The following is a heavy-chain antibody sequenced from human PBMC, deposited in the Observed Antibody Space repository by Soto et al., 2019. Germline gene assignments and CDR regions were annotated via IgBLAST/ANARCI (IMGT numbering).Heavy chain of an antibody. V-gene: IGHV1-2*02. CDR1: GDSFNGYY. D-gene: IGHD2-15*01. CDR3: ARESGGATATLDYYYFYMDV. Sequence: VQLAQSGAEVKKPGASVKVSCKTSGDSFNGYYIHWVRQAPGQGLEWMGWINPNGGATKYAQKFQGRVTVTRDTSIRTVYMELSSLRSDDTAVYYCARESGGATATLDYYYFYMDVWGKGTTVTVSS. J-gene: IGHJ6*03. CDR2: INPNGGAT.